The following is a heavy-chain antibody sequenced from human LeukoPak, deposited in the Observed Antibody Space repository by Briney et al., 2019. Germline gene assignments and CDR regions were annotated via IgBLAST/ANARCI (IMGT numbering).Heavy chain of an antibody. D-gene: IGHD3-22*01. V-gene: IGHV4-30-4*01. CDR2: MYYSGST. CDR1: GGSISSGDYY. Sequence: SETLSLTCTVSGGSISSGDYYWSWIRQPTGKGLEWIAYMYYSGSTYYNPSLKSRVTMSADTSKNQLSLKLSSVTAADTAVYCCARPYYYDSRIDPWGQGILVTVSS. J-gene: IGHJ5*02. CDR3: ARPYYYDSRIDP.